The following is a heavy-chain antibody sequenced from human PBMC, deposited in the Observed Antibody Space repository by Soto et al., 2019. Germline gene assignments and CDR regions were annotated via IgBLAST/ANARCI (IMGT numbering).Heavy chain of an antibody. CDR2: IYYSGST. J-gene: IGHJ5*02. CDR3: ARVVEAAAALKWFDP. D-gene: IGHD6-13*01. Sequence: PSETLSLTCTVSGGSISSGDYYWSWIRQPPGKGLEWIGYIYYSGSTYYNPSLKSRVTISVDTSKNQFSLKLSSVTAADTAVYYCARVVEAAAALKWFDPWGQGTLVTVSS. CDR1: GGSISSGDYY. V-gene: IGHV4-30-4*01.